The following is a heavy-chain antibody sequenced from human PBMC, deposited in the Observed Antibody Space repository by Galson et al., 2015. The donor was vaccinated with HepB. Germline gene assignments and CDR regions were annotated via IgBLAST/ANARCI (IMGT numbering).Heavy chain of an antibody. J-gene: IGHJ4*02. D-gene: IGHD3-10*01. Sequence: SLRLSCAASGFTFSSYGMHWVRQAPGKGLEWVAVIWYDGSNKYYADSVKGRFTISRDNSKNTLYLQMNSLRAEDTAVYYCAREGSVRVGRVGYWGQGTLVTVSS. CDR1: GFTFSSYG. CDR2: IWYDGSNK. CDR3: AREGSVRVGRVGY. V-gene: IGHV3-33*01.